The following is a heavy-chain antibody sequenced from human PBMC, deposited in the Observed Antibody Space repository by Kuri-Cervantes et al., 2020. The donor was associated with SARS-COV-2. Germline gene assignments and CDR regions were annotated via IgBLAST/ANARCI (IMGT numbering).Heavy chain of an antibody. CDR2: IKQDGSEK. CDR1: GFTLSSYW. CDR3: ARVYVQQLIFHYYYYMDV. Sequence: LSLTCAASGFTLSSYWMSWVRQAPGKGLEWVANIKQDGSEKYYVDSVKGRFTISRDNAKNSLYLQMNSLRAEDTAVYYCARVYVQQLIFHYYYYMDVWGKGTTVTVSS. V-gene: IGHV3-7*01. J-gene: IGHJ6*03. D-gene: IGHD6-13*01.